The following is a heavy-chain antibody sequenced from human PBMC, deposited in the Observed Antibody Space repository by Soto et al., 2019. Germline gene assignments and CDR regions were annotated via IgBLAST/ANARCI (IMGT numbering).Heavy chain of an antibody. CDR1: GFTFSSYG. J-gene: IGHJ6*02. CDR3: ARDKYYDILTGSYYYYYGMDV. CDR2: IWYDGSNK. V-gene: IGHV3-33*01. D-gene: IGHD3-9*01. Sequence: HPGGSLRISCAASGFTFSSYGMHWVRQAPGKGLEWVAVIWYDGSNKYYADSVKGRFTISRDNSKNTLYLQMNSLRAEDTAVYYCARDKYYDILTGSYYYYYGMDVWGQGTTVTVSS.